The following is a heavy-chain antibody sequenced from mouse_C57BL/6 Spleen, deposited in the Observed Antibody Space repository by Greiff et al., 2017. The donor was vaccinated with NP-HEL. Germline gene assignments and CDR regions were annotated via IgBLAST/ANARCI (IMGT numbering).Heavy chain of an antibody. Sequence: EVKLVESGGGLVKPGGSLKLSCAASGFTFSDYGMHWVRQAPEKGLEWVAYISSGSSTIYYADTVKGRFTISRDNAKNTLFLQMTSLRSEDTAMYYCARAGVWYFDVWGTGTTVTVSS. V-gene: IGHV5-17*01. CDR2: ISSGSSTI. J-gene: IGHJ1*03. CDR1: GFTFSDYG. CDR3: ARAGVWYFDV.